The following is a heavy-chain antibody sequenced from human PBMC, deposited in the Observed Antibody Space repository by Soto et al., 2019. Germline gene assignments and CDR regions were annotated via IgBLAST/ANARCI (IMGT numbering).Heavy chain of an antibody. D-gene: IGHD3-3*01. J-gene: IGHJ5*02. CDR1: GFTFSSYA. CDR3: ARPSNDFWSGYYGPTWFDP. V-gene: IGHV3-30-3*01. CDR2: ISYDGSNK. Sequence: QVQLVESGGGVVQPGRSLRLSCAASGFTFSSYAMHWVRQAPGKGLEWVAVISYDGSNKYYADSVKGRFTISRDNSKNTQYLQMNSLRAEDTAVYYCARPSNDFWSGYYGPTWFDPWGQGTLVTVSS.